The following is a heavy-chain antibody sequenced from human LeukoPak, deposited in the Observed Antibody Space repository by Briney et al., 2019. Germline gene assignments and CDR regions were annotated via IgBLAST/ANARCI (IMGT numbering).Heavy chain of an antibody. CDR2: IYYSGST. J-gene: IGHJ6*03. Sequence: SETLSLTCTVSGGSISTYYWSWIRQPPGKGLQWIGYIYYSGSTNYNPSLKSRVTISVDTSKNQFSLNLSSVTAADTAVYYCARDQEAYCSSTSCYEYYYYMDVWGKGTTVTISS. V-gene: IGHV4-59*12. CDR1: GGSISTYY. D-gene: IGHD2-2*01. CDR3: ARDQEAYCSSTSCYEYYYYMDV.